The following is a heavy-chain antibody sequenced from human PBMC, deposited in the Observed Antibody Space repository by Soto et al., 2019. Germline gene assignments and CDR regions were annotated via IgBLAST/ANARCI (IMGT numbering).Heavy chain of an antibody. CDR2: MNPNSGNT. CDR1: GYTFTSYD. J-gene: IGHJ4*02. V-gene: IGHV1-8*01. CDR3: AREVGSRIDY. D-gene: IGHD6-13*01. Sequence: QVQLVQSGAEVKKPGASVKVSCKASGYTFTSYDINWVRQATGQGLEWMGWMNPNSGNTGYAQKCQGRVTMTRRSSICRAYMELSSLRSEDTDVYYCAREVGSRIDYWGQGTLVTVSS.